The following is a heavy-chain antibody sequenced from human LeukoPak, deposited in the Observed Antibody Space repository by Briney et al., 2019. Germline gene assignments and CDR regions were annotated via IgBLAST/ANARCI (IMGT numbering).Heavy chain of an antibody. V-gene: IGHV3-23*01. J-gene: IGHJ4*02. CDR3: AKARSGSYYFDY. CDR2: ISGSGGTT. Sequence: GGSLRLSCAASGFTFNIYDMNWVRQAPGKGLEWVSIISGSGGTTYYAASVKGRFTISRDNSKNTLYLQMNSLRAGDTAVYYCAKARSGSYYFDYWGQGTLVTVSS. CDR1: GFTFNIYD. D-gene: IGHD1-26*01.